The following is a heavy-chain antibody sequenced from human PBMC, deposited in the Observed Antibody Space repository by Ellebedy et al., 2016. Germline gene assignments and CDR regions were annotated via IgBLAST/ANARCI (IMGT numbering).Heavy chain of an antibody. Sequence: GGSLRLSCAASGFTFSDHYMDWVRQAPGKGLEWVGFIRSKAYGGTTEYAASVKGRFTISRDDSKNSLYLQMNSLKTEDTAVYYCARGGYDFWSGYYTGYYGMDVWGQGTTVTVSS. D-gene: IGHD3-3*01. CDR3: ARGGYDFWSGYYTGYYGMDV. V-gene: IGHV3-72*01. J-gene: IGHJ6*02. CDR2: IRSKAYGGTT. CDR1: GFTFSDHY.